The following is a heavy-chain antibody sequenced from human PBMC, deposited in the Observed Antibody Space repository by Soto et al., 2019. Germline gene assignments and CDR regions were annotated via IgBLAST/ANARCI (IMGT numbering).Heavy chain of an antibody. V-gene: IGHV4-4*02. CDR2: THHSGTT. D-gene: IGHD3-10*01. Sequence: SETLPHTWAVSGGSISSSNWLSWVRQPPGMRLEWIGETHHSGTTNYNPSLKSRVTISVDKSKNQFSLKLSSVTAADTALYYCAREGSGSSFFDYWGQGTLVTVSS. CDR3: AREGSGSSFFDY. J-gene: IGHJ4*02. CDR1: GGSISSSNW.